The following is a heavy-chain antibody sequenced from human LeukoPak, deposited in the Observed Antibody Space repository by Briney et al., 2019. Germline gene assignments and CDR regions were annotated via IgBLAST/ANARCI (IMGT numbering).Heavy chain of an antibody. D-gene: IGHD6-13*01. CDR1: GGSFSGYY. J-gene: IGHJ4*02. CDR3: ARDAGAAAAGTGLDY. CDR2: IYYSGST. V-gene: IGHV4-59*01. Sequence: SETLSLTCAVYGGSFSGYYWSWIRQPPGKGLEWIGYIYYSGSTNYNPSLKSRVTISVDTSKNQFSLKLSSVTAADTAVYYCARDAGAAAAGTGLDYWGQGTLVTVSS.